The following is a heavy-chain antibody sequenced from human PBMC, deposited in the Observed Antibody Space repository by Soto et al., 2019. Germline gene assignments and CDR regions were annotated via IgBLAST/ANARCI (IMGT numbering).Heavy chain of an antibody. D-gene: IGHD3-9*01. J-gene: IGHJ4*02. CDR2: IWYDGSNK. CDR3: ARDVGDEYYDTFTGYSPLFESALN. V-gene: IGHV3-30*19. Sequence: GGSLRLSCAASGFTFSSYGMHWVRQAPGKGLEWVAVIWYDGSNKYYADSVKGRFTISRDNSKNTLYLQMNSLRAEDTAVYYCARDVGDEYYDTFTGYSPLFESALNWSQGT. CDR1: GFTFSSYG.